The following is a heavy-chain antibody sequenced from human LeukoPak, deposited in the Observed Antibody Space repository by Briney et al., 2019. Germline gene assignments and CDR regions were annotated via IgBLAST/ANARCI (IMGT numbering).Heavy chain of an antibody. D-gene: IGHD2-15*01. Sequence: PGGSLRLSCAASGFTLSSYWMSWVRQAPGKGLEWVANIKQDGSEKYYVDSVKGRFTISRDNAKNSLYLQMNSLRAEDTAVYYCARDYPATFYYGMDVWGQGTTVTVSS. CDR1: GFTLSSYW. CDR3: ARDYPATFYYGMDV. J-gene: IGHJ6*02. V-gene: IGHV3-7*01. CDR2: IKQDGSEK.